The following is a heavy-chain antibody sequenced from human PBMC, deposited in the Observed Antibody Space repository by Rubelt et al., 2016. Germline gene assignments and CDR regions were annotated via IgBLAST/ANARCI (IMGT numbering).Heavy chain of an antibody. CDR3: VRGGRSGSGSRAHDY. V-gene: IGHV3-69-1*01. CDR2: ITSGGTT. J-gene: IGHJ4*02. Sequence: VSTITSGGTTYYADSVKGRFTISRDNAKNTLHLQMNSLRAEDTSVYYCVRGGRSGSGSRAHDYWGQGTMVTVSS. D-gene: IGHD3-10*01.